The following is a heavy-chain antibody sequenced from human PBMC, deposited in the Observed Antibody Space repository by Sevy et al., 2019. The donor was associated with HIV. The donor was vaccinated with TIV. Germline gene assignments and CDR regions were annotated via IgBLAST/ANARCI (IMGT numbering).Heavy chain of an antibody. V-gene: IGHV3-48*02. D-gene: IGHD3-10*01. Sequence: GGSLRLSCVASGFPFSHYAMNWVRQAPGKGLEWISYINSDSDTVYYADSVKGRFTISRDDAKNSLYLHMISLRDEDTAVYYCARERGTYYDTTGYPYLLEAGFDYWGQGTLVTVSS. J-gene: IGHJ4*02. CDR1: GFPFSHYA. CDR2: INSDSDTV. CDR3: ARERGTYYDTTGYPYLLEAGFDY.